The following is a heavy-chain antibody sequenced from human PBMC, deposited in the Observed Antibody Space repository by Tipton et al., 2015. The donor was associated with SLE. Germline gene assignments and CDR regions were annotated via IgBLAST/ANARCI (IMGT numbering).Heavy chain of an antibody. J-gene: IGHJ5*02. CDR2: IYLSGST. V-gene: IGHV4-38-2*01. Sequence: TLSLTCAVSDFSVSCSHYCGWFRQPPGKGLEWIGTIYLSGSTYYNPSLKSRVSISIDTSTNQFSLKVKSVTAADTAVYYCARLADGNRNWFDPWGQGTLVTVSS. CDR3: ARLADGNRNWFDP. D-gene: IGHD6-13*01. CDR1: DFSVSCSHY.